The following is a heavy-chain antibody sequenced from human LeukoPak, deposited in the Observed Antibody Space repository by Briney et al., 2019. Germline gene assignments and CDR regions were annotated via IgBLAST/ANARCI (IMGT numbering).Heavy chain of an antibody. V-gene: IGHV3-21*01. CDR2: ISSSSSYI. CDR1: GFTFSDYG. D-gene: IGHD4-17*01. CDR3: ARDYGDYGYYYGMDV. J-gene: IGHJ6*02. Sequence: KSGGSLRLSCAASGFTFSDYGMHWVRQAPGKGLEWVSSISSSSSYIYYADSVKGRFTISRDNAKNSLYLQMNSLRAEDTAVYYCARDYGDYGYYYGMDVWGQGTTVTVSS.